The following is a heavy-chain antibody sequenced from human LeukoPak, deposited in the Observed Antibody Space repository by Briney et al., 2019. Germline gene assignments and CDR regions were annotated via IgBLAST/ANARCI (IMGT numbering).Heavy chain of an antibody. CDR1: GFTFSSYA. Sequence: GGSLRLSCAASGFTFSSYAMSWVRQAPGKGLEWVSAISGSGGTTYHADSVKGRFTISRDNSKNTLYLQMNSLRGEDTAVYYCAKSSLGDQYTSSWYYFDYWGQGTLVTVSS. J-gene: IGHJ4*02. CDR3: AKSSLGDQYTSSWYYFDY. D-gene: IGHD6-13*01. CDR2: ISGSGGTT. V-gene: IGHV3-23*01.